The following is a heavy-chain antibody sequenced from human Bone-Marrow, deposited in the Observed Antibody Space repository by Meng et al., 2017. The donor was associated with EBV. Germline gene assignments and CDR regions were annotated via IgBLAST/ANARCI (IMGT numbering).Heavy chain of an antibody. CDR2: INPNSGGT. CDR1: GYTFTGYY. CDR3: ARDLVRGVYNWFDP. V-gene: IGHV1-2*06. J-gene: IGHJ5*02. D-gene: IGHD3-10*01. Sequence: VQRVRSWGKVKKPGASGKVSCKASGYTFTGYYMHWVRQAPGQGLEWMGRINPNSGGTNYAQKFQGRVTMTRDTSISTAYMELSRLRSDDTAVYYCARDLVRGVYNWFDPWGQGTLVTVSS.